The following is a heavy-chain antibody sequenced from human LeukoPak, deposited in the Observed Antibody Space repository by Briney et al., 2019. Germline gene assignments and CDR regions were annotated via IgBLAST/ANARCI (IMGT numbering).Heavy chain of an antibody. J-gene: IGHJ4*02. D-gene: IGHD3-3*01. CDR1: GYTFTGYY. V-gene: IGHV1-2*02. Sequence: ASVKVSCKASGYTFTGYYMHWVRQAPGQGLEWMGWINPNSGGTNYAQKFQGRVTMTRDTSISTAYMELSRLRSDDTAVYYCARDGGYDFWSGYSNWSQGTLVTVSS. CDR2: INPNSGGT. CDR3: ARDGGYDFWSGYSN.